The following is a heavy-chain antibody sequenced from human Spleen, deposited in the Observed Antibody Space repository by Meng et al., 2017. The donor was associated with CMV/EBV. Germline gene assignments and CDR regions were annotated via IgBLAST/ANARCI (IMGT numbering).Heavy chain of an antibody. D-gene: IGHD3-3*01. CDR3: AKDTGPRLWSEHYGMDV. V-gene: IGHV3-33*06. J-gene: IGHJ6*02. CDR2: IWYDGSNK. Sequence: RLSCAASGFTFSSYGMHWVRQAPGKGLEWVAVIWYDGSNKYYADSVKGRFTISRDNSKNTLYLQMNSLRAEDTAVYYCAKDTGPRLWSEHYGMDVWGQGTTVTVSS. CDR1: GFTFSSYG.